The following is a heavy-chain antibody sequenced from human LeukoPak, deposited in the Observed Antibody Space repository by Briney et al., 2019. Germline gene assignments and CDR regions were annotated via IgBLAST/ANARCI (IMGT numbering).Heavy chain of an antibody. Sequence: GGSLRLSCAASGFTFSSYEMNWVRQAPGKGLEGVSYISSSGSTIYYADSVKGRFTISRDNAKNSLYLQMNSLRAEDTAVYYCARVGSGSYDYWGQGTLVTVSS. J-gene: IGHJ4*02. CDR1: GFTFSSYE. D-gene: IGHD3-10*01. CDR2: ISSSGSTI. CDR3: ARVGSGSYDY. V-gene: IGHV3-48*03.